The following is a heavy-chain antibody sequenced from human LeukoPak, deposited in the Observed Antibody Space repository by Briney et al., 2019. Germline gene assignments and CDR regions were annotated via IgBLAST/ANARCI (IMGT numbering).Heavy chain of an antibody. CDR1: GFNFNTYA. D-gene: IGHD3-22*01. CDR3: ARQEARGYYYEGLDF. J-gene: IGHJ4*02. V-gene: IGHV3-30*04. Sequence: GGSLRLSCVASGFNFNTYAIHWVRQAPGRGLEWVSLVSYNGRRKDYAASVMGRFTIDRDNSKNTVYLQMNFLSPDDTAVYFCARQEARGYYYEGLDFWGQGSLVTVSS. CDR2: VSYNGRRK.